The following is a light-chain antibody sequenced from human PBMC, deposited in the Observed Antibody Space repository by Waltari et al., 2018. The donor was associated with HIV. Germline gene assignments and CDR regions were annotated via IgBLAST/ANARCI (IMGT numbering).Light chain of an antibody. CDR3: SSYSSSTSPYV. V-gene: IGLV2-14*01. Sequence: QSALTQPASVSGSPGQSITISCTGTTSDSGNYNYVSWYQHHPGRATKLIIYEVSNRPSGVSNRFSGSKSGNTASLTVSGLHAEDEGDYYCSSYSSSTSPYVFGTGTKVTVV. J-gene: IGLJ1*01. CDR1: TSDSGNYNY. CDR2: EVS.